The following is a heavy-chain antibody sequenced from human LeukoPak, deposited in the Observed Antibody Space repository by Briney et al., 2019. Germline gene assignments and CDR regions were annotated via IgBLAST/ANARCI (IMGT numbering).Heavy chain of an antibody. Sequence: GSSVKVSCKASGGTFSSYAISWVRQAPGQGLEWMGGIIPIFGTANYAQKFQGRVTITADESTSTAYMELSSLRSEDTAVYYCARDGSSIAARPLDYWGQGTLVTVSS. CDR3: ARDGSSIAARPLDY. CDR1: GGTFSSYA. V-gene: IGHV1-69*01. CDR2: IIPIFGTA. D-gene: IGHD6-6*01. J-gene: IGHJ4*02.